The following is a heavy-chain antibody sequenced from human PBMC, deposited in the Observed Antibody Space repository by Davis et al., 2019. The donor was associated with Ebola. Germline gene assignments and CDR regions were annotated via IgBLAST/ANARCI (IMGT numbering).Heavy chain of an antibody. CDR3: ARSPSVGSSWPIDY. V-gene: IGHV1-3*01. CDR1: GYTFTSYA. CDR2: INAGNGNT. Sequence: AASVKVSCKASGYTFTSYAMHWVRQAPGQRLEWMGWINAGNGNTKYSQRFQGRVTITRDTSASTAYMELSSLRSEDTAVYYCARSPSVGSSWPIDYWGQGTLVTVSS. D-gene: IGHD6-13*01. J-gene: IGHJ4*02.